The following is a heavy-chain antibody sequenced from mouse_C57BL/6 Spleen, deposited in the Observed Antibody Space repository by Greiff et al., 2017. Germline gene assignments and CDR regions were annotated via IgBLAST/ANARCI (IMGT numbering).Heavy chain of an antibody. V-gene: IGHV3-6*01. CDR1: GYSITSGYY. CDR2: ISYDGSN. Sequence: VQLQQSGPGLVKPSQSLSLTCSVTGYSITSGYYWNWIRQFPGNKLEWMGYISYDGSNNYNPSLKNRISITRDTSKNQFFLKLNSVTTEDTATYYCARRGSTMVTTGGFAYWGQGTLVTVSA. J-gene: IGHJ3*01. D-gene: IGHD2-2*01. CDR3: ARRGSTMVTTGGFAY.